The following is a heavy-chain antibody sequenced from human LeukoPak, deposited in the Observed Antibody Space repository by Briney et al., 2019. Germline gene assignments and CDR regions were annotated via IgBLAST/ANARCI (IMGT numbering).Heavy chain of an antibody. D-gene: IGHD2-15*01. Sequence: SVKVSCKASGGIFSRHTISWVRQSPGQGLEWMGGITPMFGTSNYAQKFQGRVTITADESTSTAYMELSSLRSEDTAVYYCARDGCSGGTCYFDYWGQGTLVTVSS. J-gene: IGHJ4*02. CDR1: GGIFSRHT. V-gene: IGHV1-69*13. CDR3: ARDGCSGGTCYFDY. CDR2: ITPMFGTS.